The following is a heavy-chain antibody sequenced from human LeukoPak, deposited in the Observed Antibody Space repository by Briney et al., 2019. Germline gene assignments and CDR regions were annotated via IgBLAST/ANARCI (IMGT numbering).Heavy chain of an antibody. V-gene: IGHV1-18*01. Sequence: GASVKVSCEASGYTFASYGISWVRQAPGQGLEWMGWISAYTGNTNYAQKLQGRVTMTTDTSTSTAYMELRSLRSDDTAVYYCARTIAARSQDFDYWGQGTLVTVSS. J-gene: IGHJ4*02. CDR3: ARTIAARSQDFDY. CDR1: GYTFASYG. D-gene: IGHD6-6*01. CDR2: ISAYTGNT.